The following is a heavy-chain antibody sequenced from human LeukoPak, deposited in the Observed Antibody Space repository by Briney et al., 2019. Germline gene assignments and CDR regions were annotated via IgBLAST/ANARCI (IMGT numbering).Heavy chain of an antibody. D-gene: IGHD1-26*01. V-gene: IGHV4-59*11. Sequence: PSETLSLTCSVSGASISSHYWSWIRQPPGKGLEWIGYIHYSGSTNCNPSLKSRVTISLDTSKNQFSLKLTSVTAADTAVYYCSRGQSIVGATGDYWGQGTLVTVSS. CDR3: SRGQSIVGATGDY. CDR1: GASISSHY. J-gene: IGHJ4*02. CDR2: IHYSGST.